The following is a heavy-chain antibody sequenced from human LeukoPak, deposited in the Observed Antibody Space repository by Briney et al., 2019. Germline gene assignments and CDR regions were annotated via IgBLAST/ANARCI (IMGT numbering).Heavy chain of an antibody. Sequence: PSETLSLTCTVSGGSISSSSYYWGWIRQPPGKGLEWIGSIYYSGGTYYNPSLKSRVTISVDTSKNQFSLKLSSMTAADTAVYYCARATAMVYAGLYAFDIWGQGTMVTVSS. CDR2: IYYSGGT. CDR1: GGSISSSSYY. CDR3: ARATAMVYAGLYAFDI. J-gene: IGHJ3*02. D-gene: IGHD5-18*01. V-gene: IGHV4-39*07.